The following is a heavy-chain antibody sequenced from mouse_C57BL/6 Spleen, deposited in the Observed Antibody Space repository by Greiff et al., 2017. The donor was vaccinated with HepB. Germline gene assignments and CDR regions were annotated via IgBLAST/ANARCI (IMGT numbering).Heavy chain of an antibody. V-gene: IGHV1-69*01. CDR3: ARSGIYYGSSPWFAY. D-gene: IGHD1-1*01. CDR1: GYTFTSYW. J-gene: IGHJ3*01. Sequence: QVQLQQPGAELVMPGASVKLSCKASGYTFTSYWMHWVKQRPGQGLEWIGEIDPSDSYTNYNQKFKGKSTLTVDKSSSTAYMQLGSLTSEDSAVYYCARSGIYYGSSPWFAYWGQGTLVTVSA. CDR2: IDPSDSYT.